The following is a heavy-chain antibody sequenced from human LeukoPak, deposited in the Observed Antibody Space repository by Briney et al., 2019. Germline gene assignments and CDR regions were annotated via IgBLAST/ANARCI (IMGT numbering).Heavy chain of an antibody. J-gene: IGHJ4*02. Sequence: PSETLSLTCTVSGDSIRSSSYYWGWIRQPPGKGLEWIGSIYYTGSIYYNPSLKSRVTISVDTPKNQFSLKLSSVTAADTAVYYCARVANENYDILTGYHGGYFDYWGQGTLVTVSS. D-gene: IGHD3-9*01. CDR3: ARVANENYDILTGYHGGYFDY. CDR1: GDSIRSSSYY. CDR2: IYYTGSI. V-gene: IGHV4-39*01.